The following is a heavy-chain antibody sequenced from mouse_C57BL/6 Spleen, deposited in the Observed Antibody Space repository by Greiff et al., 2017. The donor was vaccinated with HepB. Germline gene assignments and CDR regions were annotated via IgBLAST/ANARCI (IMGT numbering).Heavy chain of an antibody. D-gene: IGHD1-1*01. V-gene: IGHV1-59*01. CDR3: ARGAVIPRFDY. Sequence: QVQLQQPGAELVRPGTSVKLSCKASGYTFTSYWMHWVKQRPGQGLEWIGVIDPSDSYTNYNQKFKGKATSTVDTSSSTAYMQLSSLTSEDSAVYYCARGAVIPRFDYWGQGTTLTVSS. J-gene: IGHJ2*01. CDR1: GYTFTSYW. CDR2: IDPSDSYT.